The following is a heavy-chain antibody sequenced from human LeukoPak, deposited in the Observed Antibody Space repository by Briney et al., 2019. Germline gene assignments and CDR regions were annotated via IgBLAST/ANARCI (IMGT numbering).Heavy chain of an antibody. J-gene: IGHJ4*02. CDR2: IRQDGSEM. CDR1: GFTFSNYW. Sequence: PGGSLRLSCAASGFTFSNYWMSWVRQAPGKGLEWVAKIRQDGSEMYYADSVRGRFTISRDNAKNSLYLQMNSLRAEDTAVYYCARAYYVDYWGQGTLVTVSS. CDR3: ARAYYVDY. V-gene: IGHV3-7*01. D-gene: IGHD3-16*01.